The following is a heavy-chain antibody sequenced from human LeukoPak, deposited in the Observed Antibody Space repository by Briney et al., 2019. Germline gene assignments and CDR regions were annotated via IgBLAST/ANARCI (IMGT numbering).Heavy chain of an antibody. J-gene: IGHJ3*02. CDR2: IYSGGST. Sequence: GRSLRLSCAASGFTVSSNYMNWVRQAPGKGLEWVSVIYSGGSTYYADSVKGRFTISRDNPKNTLYLQMNSLRAEDTAVYYCARPHDAFDIWGQGTKVTVSS. V-gene: IGHV3-53*01. CDR1: GFTVSSNY. CDR3: ARPHDAFDI.